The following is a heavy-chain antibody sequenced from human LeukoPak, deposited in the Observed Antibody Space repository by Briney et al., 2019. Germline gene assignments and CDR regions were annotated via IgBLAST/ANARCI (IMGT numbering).Heavy chain of an antibody. V-gene: IGHV1-2*02. J-gene: IGHJ2*01. CDR2: IDPNSGGT. Sequence: ASVKVSCRASGYTFTAHYIHWVRQAPGQGLEWMGWIDPNSGGTNYAQKFLGSVTMTGDTSINTAFMELSRLRYDATAIYYWARGRGTTMVRGVITNYFDLWGRGSLVTVSS. D-gene: IGHD3-10*01. CDR1: GYTFTAHY. CDR3: ARGRGTTMVRGVITNYFDL.